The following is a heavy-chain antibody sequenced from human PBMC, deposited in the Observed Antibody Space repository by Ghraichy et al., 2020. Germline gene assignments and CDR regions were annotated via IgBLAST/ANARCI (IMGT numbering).Heavy chain of an antibody. Sequence: GGSLRLSCAASGLIFTNYWMTWVRQAPGKGLEWVANIKQDGSEKNYVDSVKGRFTISRDNAKNSVYLQMNSLRAEDTAVYYCAREGWSGSGWYLANWGQGTLVTVSS. CDR1: GLIFTNYW. D-gene: IGHD6-19*01. CDR2: IKQDGSEK. CDR3: AREGWSGSGWYLAN. V-gene: IGHV3-7*01. J-gene: IGHJ4*02.